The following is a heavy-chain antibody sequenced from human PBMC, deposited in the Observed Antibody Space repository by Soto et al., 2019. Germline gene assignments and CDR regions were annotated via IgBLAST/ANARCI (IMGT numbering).Heavy chain of an antibody. CDR1: GYTFTGYY. D-gene: IGHD4-17*01. J-gene: IGHJ5*02. CDR3: ARCIKYGAHSRRFAL. Sequence: ASVKVSCKASGYTFTGYYMHWVRQAPGQGLEWMGWINPNSGGTNYAQKFQGWVTMTRDTSISTAYMELSSLRSEDTAVYFCARCIKYGAHSRRFALRGQGTPVIVSS. V-gene: IGHV1-2*04. CDR2: INPNSGGT.